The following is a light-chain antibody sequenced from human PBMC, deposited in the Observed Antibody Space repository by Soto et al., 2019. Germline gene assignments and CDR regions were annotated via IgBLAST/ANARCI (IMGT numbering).Light chain of an antibody. CDR2: DAS. CDR3: QHYNSFSLT. J-gene: IGKJ1*01. V-gene: IGKV1-33*01. CDR1: EDINNY. Sequence: DIQLTQSPSALSASVGDRVTITCQASEDINNYLNWYQQKPGKAPELLIYDASDLGTGVPSRFSGSVSGSDFTFTINNVQPEDVATYYCQHYNSFSLTFGPGTKVDIK.